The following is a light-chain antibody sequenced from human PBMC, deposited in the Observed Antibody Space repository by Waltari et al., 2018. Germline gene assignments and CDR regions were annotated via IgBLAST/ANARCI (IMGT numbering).Light chain of an antibody. CDR2: EDD. CDR3: QSYGVSNHWV. Sequence: KFLLTQPRSVSESPWKTVTISCTRSSGSIAANYVQWYQQRPGSAPTTVIYEDDQRPPGVTDRFSGSIDSSSNSASLTISGLKTEDEADYYCQSYGVSNHWVFGGGTTLTVL. CDR1: SGSIAANY. J-gene: IGLJ3*02. V-gene: IGLV6-57*03.